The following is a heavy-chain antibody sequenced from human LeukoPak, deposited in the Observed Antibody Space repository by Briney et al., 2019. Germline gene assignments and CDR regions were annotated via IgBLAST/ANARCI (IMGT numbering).Heavy chain of an antibody. CDR1: GYSISSGHY. J-gene: IGHJ4*02. CDR2: MYHSGST. CDR3: ARLRWLQSIDY. Sequence: PSETLSLTCAVSGYSISSGHYWGWIPQPPGKGLEWIGSMYHSGSTYYNPSLKSRVTISVDTSKNQFSLKLSSVTAADTAVYYCARLRWLQSIDYWGQGTLVTVSS. D-gene: IGHD5-24*01. V-gene: IGHV4-38-2*01.